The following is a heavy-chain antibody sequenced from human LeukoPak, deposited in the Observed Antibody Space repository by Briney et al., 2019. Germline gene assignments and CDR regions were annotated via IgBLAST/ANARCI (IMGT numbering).Heavy chain of an antibody. CDR1: GDSVSSNNGA. CDR3: ARDVGTTGWHTFDY. V-gene: IGHV6-1*01. J-gene: IGHJ4*02. Sequence: PSQTLSLTCAISGDSVSSNNGAWNWIRQSPSRGLEWLVRTYYRSKWYNDYAGSLISRITISPDTSKTQFSLQLYSVTPEDTAVYYCARDVGTTGWHTFDYWGQGTLVTVSS. D-gene: IGHD3-9*01. CDR2: TYYRSKWYN.